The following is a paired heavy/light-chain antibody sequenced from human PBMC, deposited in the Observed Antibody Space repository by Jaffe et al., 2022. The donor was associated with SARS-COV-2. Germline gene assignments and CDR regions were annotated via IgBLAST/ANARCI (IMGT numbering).Light chain of an antibody. Sequence: EIVLTQSPGTLSLSPGERATLSCRASQSVSSSYLAWYQQKPGQAPRLLIYGASSRATGIPDRFSGSGSGTDFTLTISRLEPEDFAVYYCQQYGSSQTFGQGTRLEIK. CDR1: QSVSSSY. CDR3: QQYGSSQT. V-gene: IGKV3-20*01. J-gene: IGKJ5*01. CDR2: GAS.
Heavy chain of an antibody. CDR2: IFSNDEK. V-gene: IGHV2-26*01. CDR3: ARTSGYYYDSSGYYYPFHFDY. J-gene: IGHJ4*02. D-gene: IGHD3-22*01. CDR1: GFSLSNARMG. Sequence: QVTLKESGPVLVKPTETLTLTCTVSGFSLSNARMGVSWIRQPPGKALEWLAHIFSNDEKSYSTSLKSRLTISKDTSKSQVVLTMTNMDPVDTATYYCARTSGYYYDSSGYYYPFHFDYWGQGTLVTVSS.